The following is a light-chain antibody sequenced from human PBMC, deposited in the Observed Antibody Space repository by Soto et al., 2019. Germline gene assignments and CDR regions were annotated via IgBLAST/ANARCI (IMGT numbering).Light chain of an antibody. Sequence: DIQMTQSPSSLSASVGDRVTITCRASQSISSYLNWYQQKPGKAPKLLIYAASSLQSGVPSRFSGSGSGTDFTLTISSLQPEDFGTYYCQQSYSTPQTFGQGTKLDIK. CDR1: QSISSY. CDR3: QQSYSTPQT. CDR2: AAS. J-gene: IGKJ1*01. V-gene: IGKV1-39*01.